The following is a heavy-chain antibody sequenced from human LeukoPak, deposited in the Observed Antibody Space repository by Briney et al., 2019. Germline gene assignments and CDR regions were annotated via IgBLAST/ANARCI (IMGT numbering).Heavy chain of an antibody. CDR3: AKSSGPSGSRTAADY. CDR2: ISYDGSNK. Sequence: GRSLRLSCAASGFTFSSYGMHWVRQAPGKGLEWVAVISYDGSNKYYADSVKGRFTISRDNSKNTLYLQMNSLRAEDTAVYYCAKSSGPSGSRTAADYWGQGTLVTVSS. J-gene: IGHJ4*02. V-gene: IGHV3-30*18. D-gene: IGHD3-10*01. CDR1: GFTFSSYG.